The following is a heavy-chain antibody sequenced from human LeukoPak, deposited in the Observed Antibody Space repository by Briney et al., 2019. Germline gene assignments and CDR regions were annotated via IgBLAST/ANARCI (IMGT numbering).Heavy chain of an antibody. CDR1: GSTVGSNY. V-gene: IGHV3-66*01. Sequence: GGSLRLSCAASGSTVGSNYMSWVRQAPGKGLEWVSVIYSGGSTYYADSVKGRFTISRDNSKNTLYLQMNSLRAEDTAVYYCARGVRYCSSTSCSNWFDPWGQGTLVTVSS. CDR3: ARGVRYCSSTSCSNWFDP. D-gene: IGHD2-2*01. CDR2: IYSGGST. J-gene: IGHJ5*02.